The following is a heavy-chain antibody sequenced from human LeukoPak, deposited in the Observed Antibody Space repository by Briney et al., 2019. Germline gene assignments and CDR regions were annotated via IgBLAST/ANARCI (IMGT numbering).Heavy chain of an antibody. Sequence: GESLKISCKGSGYTFITYWIGWVRQMPGKGLEWMGIIYPGDSDTRYSPSIQGQVTISADKSITTAYLQWNSLKASDTAMYYCARPDDYGGKPSAFDIWGQGTMVTVSS. J-gene: IGHJ3*02. CDR2: IYPGDSDT. D-gene: IGHD4-23*01. CDR3: ARPDDYGGKPSAFDI. CDR1: GYTFITYW. V-gene: IGHV5-51*01.